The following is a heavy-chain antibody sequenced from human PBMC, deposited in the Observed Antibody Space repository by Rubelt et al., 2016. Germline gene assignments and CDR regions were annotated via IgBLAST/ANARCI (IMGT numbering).Heavy chain of an antibody. CDR1: GFTFSIYW. D-gene: IGHD1-26*01. V-gene: IGHV3-74*01. CDR3: ARGGVGATGSFDY. Sequence: EVQLVESGGGSVQPGESLRLSCAASGFTFSIYWMHWVRQAPGKGLVWVSRLDNDGSNTDYADSVRGRFTISRANAKNSLYLEMKRLRAEETAVDYCARGGVGATGSFDYWGQGTLVTVSS. J-gene: IGHJ4*02. CDR2: LDNDGSNT.